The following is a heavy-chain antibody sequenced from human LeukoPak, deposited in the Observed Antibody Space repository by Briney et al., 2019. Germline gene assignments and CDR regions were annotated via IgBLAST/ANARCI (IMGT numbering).Heavy chain of an antibody. J-gene: IGHJ4*02. V-gene: IGHV3-48*03. CDR1: EFTFSSYE. Sequence: PGGSLRLSCAASEFTFSSYEINWVRQAPGKGLDWVSYISSSGTTIYYADSVKGRFTISRDNAKNSLYLQMNSLRAEDTAVYYCARHVVAVGFDYWGQGTLVTVSS. CDR2: ISSSGTTI. D-gene: IGHD3-22*01. CDR3: ARHVVAVGFDY.